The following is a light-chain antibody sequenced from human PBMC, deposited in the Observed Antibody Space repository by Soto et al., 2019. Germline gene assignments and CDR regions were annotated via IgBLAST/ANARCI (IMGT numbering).Light chain of an antibody. CDR2: SAS. V-gene: IGKV3-15*01. CDR3: QQYNNWPRT. CDR1: QSVSSD. J-gene: IGKJ1*01. Sequence: EIVMTQSPATLSVSPGERATLSCRASQSVSSDLAWYHQKPGQAPRLLIYSASTMDTGIPSRFSGSGSGTEFTLNINSLQSEDFAVYYCQQYNNWPRTFGQGTKVEIK.